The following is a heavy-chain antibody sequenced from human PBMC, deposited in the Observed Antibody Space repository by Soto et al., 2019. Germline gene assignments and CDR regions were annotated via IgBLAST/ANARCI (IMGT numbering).Heavy chain of an antibody. J-gene: IGHJ6*02. D-gene: IGHD2-2*01. V-gene: IGHV3-11*06. CDR3: ARDRPAAGYYYYGMDV. CDR2: ISSSSSYT. CDR1: GFTFSDYY. Sequence: QVQLVESGGGLVKPGGSLRLSCAASGFTFSDYYMSWIRQAPGKGLEWVSYISSSSSYTNYADSVKGRFTISRDNAKNSLYLQVNSLRAEDTAVYYCARDRPAAGYYYYGMDVWGQGTTVTVSS.